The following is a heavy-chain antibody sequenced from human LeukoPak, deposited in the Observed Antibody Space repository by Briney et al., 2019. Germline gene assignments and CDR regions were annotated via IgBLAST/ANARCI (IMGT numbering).Heavy chain of an antibody. D-gene: IGHD4-11*01. V-gene: IGHV1-2*02. Sequence: GASVKVSCKASGYTFTGYYMHWVRQAPGQGLEWMGWVNPNSGGTNYAQKFQGRVTMTRDTSISTAYMELSRLRSDDTAVYYCARPDKYSNYPYGMDVWGQGTTVTVSS. CDR3: ARPDKYSNYPYGMDV. CDR2: VNPNSGGT. CDR1: GYTFTGYY. J-gene: IGHJ6*02.